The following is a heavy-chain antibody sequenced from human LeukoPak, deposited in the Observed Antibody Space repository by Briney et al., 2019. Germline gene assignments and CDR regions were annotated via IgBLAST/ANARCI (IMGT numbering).Heavy chain of an antibody. D-gene: IGHD6-13*01. J-gene: IGHJ4*02. CDR1: GGSIRSYY. V-gene: IGHV4-59*01. Sequence: SETLSLTCTVSGGSIRSYYWSWVRQPPGKGLEWVAYIYYSGSTNYNPSLKSRVTISVDTSKNQFSLKLSSVTAADTAVYYCARIAAAAFDYWGQGTLVTVSS. CDR2: IYYSGST. CDR3: ARIAAAAFDY.